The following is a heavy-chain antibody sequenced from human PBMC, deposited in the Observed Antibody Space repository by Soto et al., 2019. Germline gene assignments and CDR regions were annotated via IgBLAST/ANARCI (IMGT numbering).Heavy chain of an antibody. CDR3: ARDLCGGDCYYALGWFDP. CDR1: GGSISSYY. V-gene: IGHV4-59*01. D-gene: IGHD2-21*02. CDR2: IYYSGST. J-gene: IGHJ5*02. Sequence: SETLSLTCTVSGGSISSYYWSWIRQPPGKGLEWIGYIYYSGSTNYNPSLKSRVTISVDTSKNQFSLKLSSVTAADTAVYYCARDLCGGDCYYALGWFDPWGQGTPVTVSS.